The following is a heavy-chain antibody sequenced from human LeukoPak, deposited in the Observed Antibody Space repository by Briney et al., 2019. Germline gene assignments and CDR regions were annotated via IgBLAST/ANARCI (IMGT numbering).Heavy chain of an antibody. CDR3: ARPDGDYYYGSGSYFHY. CDR2: ISSSGTTI. D-gene: IGHD3-10*01. CDR1: GFTFSSYE. J-gene: IGHJ4*02. V-gene: IGHV3-48*03. Sequence: GGSLRLSCAASGFTFSSYEMNWVRQAPGKGLEWVSYISSSGTTIYYADSVRGRFTISRDNAKNSLYLQMNSLRAEDTAVYYCARPDGDYYYGSGSYFHYWGQGTLVTVSS.